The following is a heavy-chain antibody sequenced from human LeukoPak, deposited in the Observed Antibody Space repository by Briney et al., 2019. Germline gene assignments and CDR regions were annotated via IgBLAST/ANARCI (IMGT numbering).Heavy chain of an antibody. V-gene: IGHV3-21*01. CDR1: GFTLSSYS. CDR3: ARAPAWWFDP. CDR2: ISSSSSYI. J-gene: IGHJ5*02. D-gene: IGHD2-15*01. Sequence: GSLRLSCAASGFTLSSYSMNWVRQAPGKGLEWVSSISSSSSYIYYADSVKGRFTISRDNAKNSLYLQMNSLRAEDTAVYYCARAPAWWFDPWGQGTLVTVSS.